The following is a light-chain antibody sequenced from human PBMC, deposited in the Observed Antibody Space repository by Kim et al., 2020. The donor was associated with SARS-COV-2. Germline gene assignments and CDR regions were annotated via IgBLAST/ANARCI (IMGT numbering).Light chain of an antibody. J-gene: IGLJ2*01. CDR3: SSYTSSSTLYVV. CDR1: SRDVGGDNY. Sequence: SITISCPGTSRDVGGDNYVSWYQQHPGKAPKLMIYDVSNRPSGVSNRFSGSKSGNTASLTISGLQAEDEADYYCSSYTSSSTLYVVFGGGTQLTVL. CDR2: DVS. V-gene: IGLV2-14*04.